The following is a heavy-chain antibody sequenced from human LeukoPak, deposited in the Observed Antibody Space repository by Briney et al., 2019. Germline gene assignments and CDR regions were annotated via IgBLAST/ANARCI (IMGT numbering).Heavy chain of an antibody. J-gene: IGHJ4*02. D-gene: IGHD3-22*01. CDR2: ISGNGGTT. Sequence: PGGSLRLSCAASGFTFSSYAMSWVRQAPGKGLEWVSGISGNGGTTYYADSVKGRFAISRDNSKNTLYLQMHGLRAEDTAVYYCAKDMFSGYSGNYFDYWGQGTLVTVSS. CDR3: AKDMFSGYSGNYFDY. CDR1: GFTFSSYA. V-gene: IGHV3-23*01.